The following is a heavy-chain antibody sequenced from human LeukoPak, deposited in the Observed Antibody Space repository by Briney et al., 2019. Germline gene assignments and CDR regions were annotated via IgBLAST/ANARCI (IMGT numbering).Heavy chain of an antibody. CDR2: INPSGGST. CDR3: AREFGALVGATEGEDAFDI. CDR1: GYIFTSYY. Sequence: ASVKVSCKASGYIFTSYYMHWVRQAPGQGLEWMGIINPSGGSTSYAQKFQGRVTMTRDTSTSTVYMELSSLRSEDTAVYYCAREFGALVGATEGEDAFDIWGQGTMVTVSS. D-gene: IGHD1-26*01. J-gene: IGHJ3*02. V-gene: IGHV1-46*01.